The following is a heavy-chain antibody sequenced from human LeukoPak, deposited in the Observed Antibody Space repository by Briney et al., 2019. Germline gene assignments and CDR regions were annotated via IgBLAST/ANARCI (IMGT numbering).Heavy chain of an antibody. V-gene: IGHV1-18*01. Sequence: ASVKVSCKASGYTFTSYGISWVRQAPGQGLEWMGWISAYNGNTNYAQKLQGRVTMTTDTSTSTAYMELSSLRSEDTAVYYCARRRRGYCSGGSCYSGFYYFDYWGQGTLVTVSS. CDR2: ISAYNGNT. CDR3: ARRRRGYCSGGSCYSGFYYFDY. J-gene: IGHJ4*02. D-gene: IGHD2-15*01. CDR1: GYTFTSYG.